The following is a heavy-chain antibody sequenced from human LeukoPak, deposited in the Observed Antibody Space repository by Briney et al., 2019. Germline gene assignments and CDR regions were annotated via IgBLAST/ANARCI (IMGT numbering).Heavy chain of an antibody. CDR2: IYTSGST. CDR1: GGSISSGSYY. CDR3: ARQYRPDPFDYYYGMDV. D-gene: IGHD1-14*01. Sequence: SETLSLTCTVSGGSISSGSYYWSWIRQPAGKGLEWIGRIYTSGSTNYNPSLKSRVTISVDTSKNQFSPKLSSVTAADTAVYYCARQYRPDPFDYYYGMDVWGQGTTVTVSS. J-gene: IGHJ6*02. V-gene: IGHV4-61*02.